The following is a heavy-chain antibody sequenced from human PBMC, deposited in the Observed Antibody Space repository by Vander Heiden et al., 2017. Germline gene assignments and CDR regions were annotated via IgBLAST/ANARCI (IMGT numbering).Heavy chain of an antibody. J-gene: IGHJ5*02. CDR1: GFTSRNQG. Sequence: QVLVVDPAGGLVQPGRSLPLPRPATGFTSRNQGMHWVRQAPGKGVEWVAVIWYDGSNKYYADSVKGRFTNSRDNSKNTLYLQMNSLGAEDTAVYYCARGRDYGDYNWFDPWGQGTLVTVSS. V-gene: IGHV3-33*01. D-gene: IGHD4-17*01. CDR2: IWYDGSNK. CDR3: ARGRDYGDYNWFDP.